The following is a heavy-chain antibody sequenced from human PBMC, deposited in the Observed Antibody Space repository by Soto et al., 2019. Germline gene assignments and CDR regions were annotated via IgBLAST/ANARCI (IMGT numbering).Heavy chain of an antibody. Sequence: SGPTLVNPTQTLTLTCTFSGFSLDSAGMCVTWIRQPPGKALEWLARIDWDDDKYYSVSLRTRLTISKDTSKNQVVLTMTDMDTGDTASYYCARLGPGFLASRCFCDDVAFWGQGTTVTVSS. J-gene: IGHJ6*02. D-gene: IGHD2-21*01. V-gene: IGHV2-70*11. CDR2: IDWDDDK. CDR3: ARLGPGFLASRCFCDDVAF. CDR1: GFSLDSAGMC.